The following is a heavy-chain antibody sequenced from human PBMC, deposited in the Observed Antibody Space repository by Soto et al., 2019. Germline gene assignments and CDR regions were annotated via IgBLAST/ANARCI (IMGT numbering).Heavy chain of an antibody. D-gene: IGHD5-12*01. CDR2: IIPIFGTA. CDR3: ARGYSVARDYYYYYGMDV. CDR1: GGSFSSYA. V-gene: IGHV1-69*13. Sequence: GASVKVSCKACGGSFSSYAISWVRQAPRQGLEWMGGIIPIFGTANYAQKFQGRVTITADESTSTAYMELRSLRSDDTAVYYCARGYSVARDYYYYYGMDVWGQGTTVTVSS. J-gene: IGHJ6*02.